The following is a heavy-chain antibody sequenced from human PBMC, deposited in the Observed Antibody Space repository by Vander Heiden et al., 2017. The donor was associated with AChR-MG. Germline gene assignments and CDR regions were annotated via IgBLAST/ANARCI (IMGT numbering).Heavy chain of an antibody. CDR3: ARGYGDYPY. CDR1: GFTFSSYW. V-gene: IGHV3-7*03. CDR2: IKQDGSEK. J-gene: IGHJ4*02. D-gene: IGHD4-17*01. Sequence: EVQLVESGGGLVQPGGSLRRPCAASGFTFSSYWVSWVRQAPGKGLEWVANIKQDGSEKYYVDSVKGRFTISRDNAKNSLYLQMNSLRAEDTAVYYCARGYGDYPYWGQGTLVTVSS.